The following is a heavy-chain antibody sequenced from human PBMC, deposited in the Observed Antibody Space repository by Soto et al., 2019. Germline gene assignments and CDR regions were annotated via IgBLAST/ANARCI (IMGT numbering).Heavy chain of an antibody. V-gene: IGHV4-61*08. J-gene: IGHJ6*02. CDR2: IYYSGST. CDR3: ARLNGLVPVANTYYRSMDV. D-gene: IGHD5-12*01. Sequence: QVQLQESGPGLVKPSETLSLTCTVSGASVSTEGYYWSSIRQPPGKGLEWIGYIYYSGSTNYNPSLKSRVTTSVDTSKNQFSLKLSSVTAADTAVYYCARLNGLVPVANTYYRSMDVWGQGTTVTVSS. CDR1: GASVSTEGYY.